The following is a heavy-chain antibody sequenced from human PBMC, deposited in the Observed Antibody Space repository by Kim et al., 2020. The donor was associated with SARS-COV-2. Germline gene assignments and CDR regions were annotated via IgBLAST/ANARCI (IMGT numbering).Heavy chain of an antibody. D-gene: IGHD5-12*01. Sequence: GGSLRLSCAASGFTLNFYSMIWVRQAPGKGLEWVSSISRSGTYIYYADSVKGRFTISRDNANNSLFLQMNSLRVDDTAVYYCARYGGDAELDCWGPGTQVTVSS. CDR3: ARYGGDAELDC. J-gene: IGHJ4*02. V-gene: IGHV3-21*04. CDR2: ISRSGTYI. CDR1: GFTLNFYS.